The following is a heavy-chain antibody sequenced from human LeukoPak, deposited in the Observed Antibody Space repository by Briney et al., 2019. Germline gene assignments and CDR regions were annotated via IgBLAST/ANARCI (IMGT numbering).Heavy chain of an antibody. CDR2: ISSSSSYI. CDR1: GFTFSSYE. J-gene: IGHJ4*02. D-gene: IGHD6-19*01. CDR3: ARARLAVSGNYFEN. V-gene: IGHV3-21*01. Sequence: GGSLRLSCAASGFTFSSYEMNWVRQAPGKGLEWVSSISSSSSYIYYADSVKGRFTISRDNAKNSLYLQMNSLRVEDTAVYHCARARLAVSGNYFENWGQGTLVTVSS.